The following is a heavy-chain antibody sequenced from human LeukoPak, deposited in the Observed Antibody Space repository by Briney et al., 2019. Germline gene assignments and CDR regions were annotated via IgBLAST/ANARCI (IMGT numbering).Heavy chain of an antibody. V-gene: IGHV3-21*01. CDR2: ISSSSSYI. Sequence: GGSLRLSRAASGFTFSSYSMNWVRQAPGKGLEWVSSISSSSSYIYYADSVKGRFTISRDNAKNSLYPQMNSLRAEDTAVYYCARETEYNWFDPWGQGTLVTVSS. CDR3: ARETEYNWFDP. D-gene: IGHD3-10*01. CDR1: GFTFSSYS. J-gene: IGHJ5*02.